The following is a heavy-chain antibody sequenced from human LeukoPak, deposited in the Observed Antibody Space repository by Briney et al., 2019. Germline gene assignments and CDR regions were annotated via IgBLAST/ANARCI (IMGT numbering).Heavy chain of an antibody. Sequence: PGGSLRLSCAASGFTFSSYAMHWVRQAPGKGLEWVAVISYDGSNKYYADSVKGRFTISRDNSKNTLYLQMNSLRAEDTAVYYCARSYDSSGYSYFDYWGQGTLVTVSS. D-gene: IGHD3-22*01. V-gene: IGHV3-30-3*01. CDR3: ARSYDSSGYSYFDY. J-gene: IGHJ4*02. CDR1: GFTFSSYA. CDR2: ISYDGSNK.